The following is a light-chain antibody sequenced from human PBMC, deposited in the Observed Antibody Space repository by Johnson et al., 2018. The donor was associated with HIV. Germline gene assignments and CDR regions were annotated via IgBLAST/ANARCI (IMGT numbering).Light chain of an antibody. V-gene: IGLV1-51*01. J-gene: IGLJ1*01. CDR3: GTWDASLSVNV. CDR1: SSNIGNNY. Sequence: HSVLTQPPSVSAAPGQKITVSCSGSSSNIGNNYVSWYQQLPGTAPKLLIYDNNKRPSGIPDRFSGSKSGTSATLVITGLQTGDEADYYCGTWDASLSVNVFGPGTKVTVL. CDR2: DNN.